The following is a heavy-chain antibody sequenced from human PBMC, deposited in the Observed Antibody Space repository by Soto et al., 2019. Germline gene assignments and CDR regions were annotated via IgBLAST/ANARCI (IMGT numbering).Heavy chain of an antibody. V-gene: IGHV3-33*05. CDR2: IVMDGSQQ. CDR1: GFTFSNHG. Sequence: GGSLRLSCAASGFTFSNHGMHWVRQAPGKGLEWVAVIVMDGSQQHYADSLKGRFTISRDNSKNTLYLQMNSLRAEDTGVYYCSRDNENDNNGFDYWALGTVVTVS. D-gene: IGHD3-22*01. CDR3: SRDNENDNNGFDY. J-gene: IGHJ4*02.